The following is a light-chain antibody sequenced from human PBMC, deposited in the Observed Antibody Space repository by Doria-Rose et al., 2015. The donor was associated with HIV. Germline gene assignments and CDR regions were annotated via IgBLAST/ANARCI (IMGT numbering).Light chain of an antibody. CDR2: DAT. Sequence: EIGMTQSPGTLSLSPGERVTLSCRASQTVYSTYLAWYQHKPGQAPRLLIYDATRRATGIPDRFSGSGSGRDFTLTISRLEPEDFAVYYCQQYSTSTEKFGQGTKVQF. V-gene: IGKV3-20*01. CDR3: QQYSTSTEK. J-gene: IGKJ1*01. CDR1: QTVYSTY.